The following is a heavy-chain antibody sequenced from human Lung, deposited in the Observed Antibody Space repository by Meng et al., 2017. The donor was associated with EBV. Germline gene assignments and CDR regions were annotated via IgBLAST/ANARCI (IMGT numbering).Heavy chain of an antibody. D-gene: IGHD1-1*01. CDR2: VYHRGDT. J-gene: IGHJ4*02. CDR3: CRDQGRQLINH. V-gene: IGHV4-4*02. CDR1: GDSISCDIW. Sequence: QVPLQQPGRGLVNPSGTLSLSCTVSGDSISCDIWCSWVRQPPGKGLEWIGEVYHRGDTNYNPSLRSRVVISVDRSKNQFSLNLSSVTAADTAVYYCCRDQGRQLINHWGQGTLVTVSS.